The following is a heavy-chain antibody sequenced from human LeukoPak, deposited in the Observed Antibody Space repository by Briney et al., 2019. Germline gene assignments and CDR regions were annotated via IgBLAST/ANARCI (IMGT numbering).Heavy chain of an antibody. Sequence: PGGSLRLFCAASGFTFSSYAMSWVRQAPGKGLEWVSAISGSGGSTYYADSVKGRFTISRDNSKNTLYLQMNSLRAEDTAVYYCAKDYVPRLYYFDYWGQGTLVTVSS. CDR1: GFTFSSYA. J-gene: IGHJ4*02. V-gene: IGHV3-23*01. CDR3: AKDYVPRLYYFDY. CDR2: ISGSGGST. D-gene: IGHD3-16*01.